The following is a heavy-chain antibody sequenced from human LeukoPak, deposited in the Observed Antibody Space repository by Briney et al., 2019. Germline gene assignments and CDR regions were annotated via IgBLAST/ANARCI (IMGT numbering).Heavy chain of an antibody. CDR3: ARDDGEGAFDI. J-gene: IGHJ3*02. D-gene: IGHD4-17*01. CDR2: IKQDGSEK. Sequence: PGGSLRLSCEASGPTFRSHWVHWVRQAPGKGLEWVANIKQDGSEKYYVDSVKGRFTISRDNANNSLYLQMNSLRAEDTAVYYCARDDGEGAFDIWGQGTMVTVSS. V-gene: IGHV3-7*01. CDR1: GPTFRSHW.